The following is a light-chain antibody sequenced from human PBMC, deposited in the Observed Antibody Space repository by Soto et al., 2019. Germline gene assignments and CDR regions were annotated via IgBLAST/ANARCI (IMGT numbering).Light chain of an antibody. CDR2: DVS. J-gene: IGLJ1*01. CDR3: SSYAGSSNV. CDR1: SSDVGTYDF. V-gene: IGLV2-8*01. Sequence: SALTQPRSVSGSPGQSVTISCTGTSSDVGTYDFVSWYQQHPGKAPRLMIFDVSERPSGVPDRFSGSKSGNTASLTVSGLQAEDEADYYCSSYAGSSNVFGTGTKVTV.